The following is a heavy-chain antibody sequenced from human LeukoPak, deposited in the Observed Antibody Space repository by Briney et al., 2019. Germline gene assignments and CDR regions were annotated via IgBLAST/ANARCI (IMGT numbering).Heavy chain of an antibody. J-gene: IGHJ4*02. CDR1: GFTFSSYS. D-gene: IGHD6-13*01. CDR2: LSSSSSYI. CDR3: ARDLQQLVLGSYFDY. V-gene: IGHV3-21*01. Sequence: GGSLRLSCAASGFTFSSYSMNWVRQAPGKGLEWVSSLSSSSSYIYYADSVKGRFTISRDNAKNSLYLQMNSLRAEDTAVYYCARDLQQLVLGSYFDYWGQGTLVTVSS.